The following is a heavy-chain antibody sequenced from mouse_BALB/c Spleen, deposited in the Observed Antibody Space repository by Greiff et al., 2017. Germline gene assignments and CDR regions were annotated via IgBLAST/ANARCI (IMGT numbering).Heavy chain of an antibody. CDR2: ISSGGSYT. V-gene: IGHV5-9-4*01. Sequence: EVQGVESGGGLVKPGGSLKLSCAASGFTFSSYAMSWVRQSPEKRLEWVAEISSGGSYTYYPDTVTGRFTISRDNAKNTLYLEMSSLRSEDTAMYYCAREDYRYLFAYWGQGTLVTVSA. J-gene: IGHJ3*01. CDR1: GFTFSSYA. D-gene: IGHD2-14*01. CDR3: AREDYRYLFAY.